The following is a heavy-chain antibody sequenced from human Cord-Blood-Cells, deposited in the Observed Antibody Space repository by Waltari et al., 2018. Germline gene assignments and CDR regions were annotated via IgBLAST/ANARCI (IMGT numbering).Heavy chain of an antibody. CDR1: GYTFTGYY. Sequence: QVQLVQSGAEVKKPGASVKVSCKASGYTFTGYYMHWVRQAPGQGLEWMGWINPSSGGTNYAQKFQGRVTMTRDTSISTAYMGLSRLRSDDTAVYYCARAPDLGTLDYWGQGTLVTVSS. V-gene: IGHV1-2*02. CDR2: INPSSGGT. CDR3: ARAPDLGTLDY. J-gene: IGHJ4*02. D-gene: IGHD7-27*01.